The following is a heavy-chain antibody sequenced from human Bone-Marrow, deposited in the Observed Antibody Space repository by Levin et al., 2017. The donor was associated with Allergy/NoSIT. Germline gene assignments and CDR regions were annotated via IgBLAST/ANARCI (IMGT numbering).Heavy chain of an antibody. V-gene: IGHV4-39*01. Sequence: SETLSLTCTVSGGSISSSSYYWGWIRQPPGKGLEWIGSIYYSGSTYYNPSLKSRVTISVDTSKNQFSLKLSSVTAADTAVYYWAGHSVVVVAATRVGWFDPWGQGTLVTVSS. CDR2: IYYSGST. CDR1: GGSISSSSYY. D-gene: IGHD2-15*01. CDR3: AGHSVVVVAATRVGWFDP. J-gene: IGHJ5*02.